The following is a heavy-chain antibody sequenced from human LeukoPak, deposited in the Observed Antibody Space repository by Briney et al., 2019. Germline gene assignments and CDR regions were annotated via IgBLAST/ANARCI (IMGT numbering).Heavy chain of an antibody. CDR3: ARDEVYCSGGSRFNWFDP. CDR2: ISSSSSYI. Sequence: GGSLRLSCAASGFTFSSYSMNWVRQAPGKGLEWVSSISSSSSYIYYADSVKGRFTISRDNAKSSLYLQMNSLRAEDTAVYYCARDEVYCSGGSRFNWFDPWGQGTLVTVSS. J-gene: IGHJ5*02. D-gene: IGHD2-15*01. CDR1: GFTFSSYS. V-gene: IGHV3-21*01.